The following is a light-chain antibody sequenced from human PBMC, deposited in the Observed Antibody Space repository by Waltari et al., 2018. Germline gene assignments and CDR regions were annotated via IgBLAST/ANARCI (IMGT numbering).Light chain of an antibody. CDR1: QSVSSN. J-gene: IGKJ4*01. CDR3: QQYNNWPLT. CDR2: GAS. Sequence: EIVMTQSPATLPVSSGERATLSCRASQSVSSNFAWYQEKPGQAPRLLIYGASTRATGIPARFSGSGSGTEFTLTISSLQSEDFAVYYCQQYNNWPLTFGGGTKVEIK. V-gene: IGKV3-15*01.